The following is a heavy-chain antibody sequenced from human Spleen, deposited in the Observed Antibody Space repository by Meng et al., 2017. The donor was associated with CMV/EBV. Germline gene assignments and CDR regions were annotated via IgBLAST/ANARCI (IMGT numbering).Heavy chain of an antibody. V-gene: IGHV1-18*01. CDR3: AREPTRGGWFDP. CDR1: GYNFTSYG. J-gene: IGHJ5*02. CDR2: ISGYNGNK. Sequence: SCKASGYNFTSYGISWVRQAHGQGLEWMGWISGYNGNKNDARNLQGRVTMTTDTSTSTAYMELRSLRSDDTAVYYCAREPTRGGWFDPWGQGALVTVSS. D-gene: IGHD6-25*01.